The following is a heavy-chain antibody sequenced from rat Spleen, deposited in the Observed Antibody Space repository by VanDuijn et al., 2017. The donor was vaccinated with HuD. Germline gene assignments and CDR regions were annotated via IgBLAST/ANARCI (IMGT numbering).Heavy chain of an antibody. CDR1: GLTFNNYY. J-gene: IGHJ2*01. Sequence: EVQLVESGGGLVQSGRSMKLSCAVSGLTFNNYYMAWVRQAPTKGLEWVASISYEGSSTYYGDSVKGRFTISRDNAKSTLYLQMNSLRSEDTATYYCATIAARDYWGQGVMVTVSS. CDR2: ISYEGSST. V-gene: IGHV5-22*01. D-gene: IGHD1-2*01. CDR3: ATIAARDY.